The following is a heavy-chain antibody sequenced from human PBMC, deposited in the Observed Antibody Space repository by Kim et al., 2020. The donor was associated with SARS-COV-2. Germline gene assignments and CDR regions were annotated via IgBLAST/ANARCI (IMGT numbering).Heavy chain of an antibody. J-gene: IGHJ4*02. CDR2: IYYSGST. D-gene: IGHD2-15*01. CDR3: ARAPWLLPDY. CDR1: GGSITNYF. Sequence: SETLSLTCTVSGGSITNYFWSWIRQPPGKGLEWIGHIYYSGSTNYNPSLKSRVTISVDTSKNQFSLKLSSVTAADMAVYYCARAPWLLPDYWGQGILVTVSA. V-gene: IGHV4-59*13.